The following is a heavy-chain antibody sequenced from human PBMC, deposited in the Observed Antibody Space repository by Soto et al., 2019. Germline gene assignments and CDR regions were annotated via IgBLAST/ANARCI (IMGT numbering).Heavy chain of an antibody. D-gene: IGHD3-22*01. J-gene: IGHJ5*02. V-gene: IGHV1-69*12. CDR3: ARVRYYYDSSGYAPGGWFDP. CDR2: IIPIFGTA. Sequence: QVQLVQSGAEVKKPGSSVKVSCKASGGTFSSYAISWVRQAPGQGLEWMGGIIPIFGTANYAQKFQGRVTIPAEESTSTAYMELSSLRSEDTAVYYCARVRYYYDSSGYAPGGWFDPWGQGTLVTVSS. CDR1: GGTFSSYA.